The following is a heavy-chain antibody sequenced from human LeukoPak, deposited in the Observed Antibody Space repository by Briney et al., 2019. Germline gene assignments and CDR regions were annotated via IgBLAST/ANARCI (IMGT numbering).Heavy chain of an antibody. CDR2: ITNSGDTT. Sequence: PGGSLRLSCAASGFTFASYAMRWVRQAPGKGLGWVSSITNSGDTTYYADSVKGRFTISRDNSKNTLYLQMSSLRAEDTALYYCADSNYWYPVDYWGQGTLVTVSS. CDR1: GFTFASYA. D-gene: IGHD4-11*01. J-gene: IGHJ4*02. CDR3: ADSNYWYPVDY. V-gene: IGHV3-23*01.